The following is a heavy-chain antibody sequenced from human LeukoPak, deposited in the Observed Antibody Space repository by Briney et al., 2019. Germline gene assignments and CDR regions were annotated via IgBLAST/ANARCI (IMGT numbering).Heavy chain of an antibody. CDR1: AGSIRGYY. D-gene: IGHD3-22*01. CDR3: ARTSSSGYYFRWFDP. V-gene: IGHV4-59*01. J-gene: IGHJ5*02. CDR2: IYYSGST. Sequence: PSLTLSLRCTVTAGSIRGYYWVWTGQLPRRGLEWIGYIYYSGSTNYNPSPKSRVTISVETSKNQFSLKLSSVTAADTAVYYCARTSSSGYYFRWFDPWGQGTLVTVSS.